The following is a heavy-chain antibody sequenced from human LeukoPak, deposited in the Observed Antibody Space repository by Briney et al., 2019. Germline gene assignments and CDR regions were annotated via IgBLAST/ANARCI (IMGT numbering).Heavy chain of an antibody. Sequence: GGSLRLSCAASGFTFSSYEMNWVRQAPGKGLEWVAFIRYDGSNKYYADSVKGRFTISRDNSKNTLYLQMNSLRAEDTAVYYCARDYGSETYYYYYYMDVWGKGTTVTVSS. D-gene: IGHD3-10*01. CDR2: IRYDGSNK. CDR1: GFTFSSYE. V-gene: IGHV3-30*02. J-gene: IGHJ6*03. CDR3: ARDYGSETYYYYYYMDV.